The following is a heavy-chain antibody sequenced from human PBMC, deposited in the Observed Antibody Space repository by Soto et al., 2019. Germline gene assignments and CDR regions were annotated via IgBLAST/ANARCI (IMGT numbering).Heavy chain of an antibody. CDR2: ISAYNGNT. J-gene: IGHJ3*02. D-gene: IGHD5-18*01. V-gene: IGHV1-18*01. CDR1: GYTFTSYG. CDR3: ARRGLHSYGALDAFDI. Sequence: ASVKVSCKASGYTFTSYGISWVRQAPGQGLEWMGWISAYNGNTNYAKKLQGRVTMTTDTSTSTAYMELRSLRSDDTAVYYCARRGLHSYGALDAFDIWGQGTMVTVSS.